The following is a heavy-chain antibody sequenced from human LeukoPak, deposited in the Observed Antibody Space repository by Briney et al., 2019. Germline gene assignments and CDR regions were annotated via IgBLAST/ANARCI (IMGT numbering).Heavy chain of an antibody. V-gene: IGHV3-21*01. CDR2: ISSSSSYI. Sequence: PGGSLRLSCAASGFTFSSYSMNWVRQAPGKGLEWVSSISSSSSYIYYADSVKGRFTISRDNAKNSLYLQMNSLRAEDTAVYYCAREMGGDIVVVPAAIMDYWGQGTLVTVSS. CDR1: GFTFSSYS. D-gene: IGHD2-2*01. J-gene: IGHJ4*02. CDR3: AREMGGDIVVVPAAIMDY.